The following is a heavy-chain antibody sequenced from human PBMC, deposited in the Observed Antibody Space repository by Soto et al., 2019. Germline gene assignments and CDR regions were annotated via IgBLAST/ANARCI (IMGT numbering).Heavy chain of an antibody. Sequence: GGSLRLSCAASGFTFSSYGMHWVRQAPGKGLEWVAVISYDGSNKYYADSVKGRFTISRDNSKNTLYLQMNSLRAEDTAVYYCAKGAGYCSGGSCHNDYWGQGTLVTGSS. CDR1: GFTFSSYG. D-gene: IGHD2-15*01. J-gene: IGHJ4*02. V-gene: IGHV3-30*18. CDR3: AKGAGYCSGGSCHNDY. CDR2: ISYDGSNK.